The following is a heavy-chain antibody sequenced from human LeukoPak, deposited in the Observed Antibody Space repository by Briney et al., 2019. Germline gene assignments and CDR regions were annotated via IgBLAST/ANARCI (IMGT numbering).Heavy chain of an antibody. Sequence: ASVKVSCKASGYTFTSYGISWVRQAPGQGLEWMGWISAYNGNTNYAQKLQGRVTMTTDTSTSTAYTELRSLRSDDTAVYYCARDVVVPAAIPDGYFQHWGQGTLVTVSS. CDR2: ISAYNGNT. CDR1: GYTFTSYG. J-gene: IGHJ1*01. CDR3: ARDVVVPAAIPDGYFQH. V-gene: IGHV1-18*01. D-gene: IGHD2-2*02.